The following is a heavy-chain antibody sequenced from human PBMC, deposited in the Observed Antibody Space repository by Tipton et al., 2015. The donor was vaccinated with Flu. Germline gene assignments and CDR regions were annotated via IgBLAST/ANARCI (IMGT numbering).Heavy chain of an antibody. CDR2: ISGSGGST. D-gene: IGHD1-26*01. CDR3: AKGPSGSYYNFDY. V-gene: IGHV3-23*01. Sequence: GSLRLSCAASGFTFSSYAMSWVRQAPGKGLEWVSAISGSGGSTYYADSVKGRFTISRDNSKNTLYLQMNSLRAEDTAVYHCAKGPSGSYYNFDYWGQGTLVTVSS. CDR1: GFTFSSYA. J-gene: IGHJ4*02.